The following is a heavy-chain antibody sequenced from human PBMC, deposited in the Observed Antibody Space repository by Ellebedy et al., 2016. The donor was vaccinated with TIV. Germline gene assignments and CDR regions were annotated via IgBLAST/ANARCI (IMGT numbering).Heavy chain of an antibody. J-gene: IGHJ6*02. V-gene: IGHV3-23*01. CDR1: GFTFSSYT. D-gene: IGHD6-19*01. CDR2: ISVSGAST. Sequence: GESLKISCAASGFTFSSYTMSWVRQAPGKGLEWVAAISVSGASTYYADSVKGRFTISRDNSKDTVYLQMSSLRVEDTAVYYCARDFRQWLAQGDALDVWGQGTTVTVSS. CDR3: ARDFRQWLAQGDALDV.